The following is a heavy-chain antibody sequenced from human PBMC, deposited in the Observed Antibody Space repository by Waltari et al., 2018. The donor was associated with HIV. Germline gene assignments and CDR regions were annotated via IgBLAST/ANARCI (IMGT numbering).Heavy chain of an antibody. Sequence: QVQLQESGPGLVKPSQTLSLTCTVSGGTISSGVYYWRWIRQHPGKGLEWIGYIYYSGSTYYNPSLKSRVTISVDTSKNQFSLKLSSVTAADTAVYYCARDHATIFGGGGRDYGMDVWGQGTTVTVSS. CDR3: ARDHATIFGGGGRDYGMDV. CDR1: GGTISSGVYY. D-gene: IGHD3-3*01. CDR2: IYYSGST. V-gene: IGHV4-31*03. J-gene: IGHJ6*02.